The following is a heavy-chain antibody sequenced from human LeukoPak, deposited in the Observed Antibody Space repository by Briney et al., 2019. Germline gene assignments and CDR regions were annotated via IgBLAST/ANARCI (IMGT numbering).Heavy chain of an antibody. D-gene: IGHD1-26*01. Sequence: GGSLRLSCAASGFTFSDYYMSWVRQAPGKGLEWVSAISGSGGSTYYADSVKGRFTISRDNSKNTLYLQMNSLRAEDTAVYYCAKAVRELLPRNVDYWGQGTLVTVS. CDR2: ISGSGGST. V-gene: IGHV3-23*01. CDR3: AKAVRELLPRNVDY. CDR1: GFTFSDYY. J-gene: IGHJ4*02.